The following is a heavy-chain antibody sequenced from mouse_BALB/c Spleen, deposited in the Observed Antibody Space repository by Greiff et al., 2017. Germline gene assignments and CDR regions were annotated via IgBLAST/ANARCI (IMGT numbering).Heavy chain of an antibody. D-gene: IGHD1-1*01. CDR2: INPYNDGT. V-gene: IGHV1-14*01. Sequence: EVHLLQSGPELVKPGASVKMSCMASGYTFTSYVMHWVQQKPGQGLEWIGYINPYNDGTKYNETFKGKATLTTDKSYSTTYMELSSLTSEDSAVYYCASPSITTVVFYYFDYWGQGTTLTVSS. CDR1: GYTFTSYV. CDR3: ASPSITTVVFYYFDY. J-gene: IGHJ2*01.